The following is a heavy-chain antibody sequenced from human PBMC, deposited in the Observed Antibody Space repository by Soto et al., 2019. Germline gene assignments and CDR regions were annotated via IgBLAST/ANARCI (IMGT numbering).Heavy chain of an antibody. Sequence: QVQLVQSGTEVKKSGSSVKVSCKASGDTFTNFAISWMRQAPGQGLEWMGGIIPMFGTPNYAQKFQGSVTITADRSTXXXXXXXXXXXXXXXXXXYXARGLRGYTGYDGGGAFDIWGQGTMVTVSS. CDR2: IIPMFGTP. J-gene: IGHJ3*02. D-gene: IGHD5-12*01. CDR3: ARGLRGYTGYDGGGAFDI. V-gene: IGHV1-69*06. CDR1: GDTFTNFA.